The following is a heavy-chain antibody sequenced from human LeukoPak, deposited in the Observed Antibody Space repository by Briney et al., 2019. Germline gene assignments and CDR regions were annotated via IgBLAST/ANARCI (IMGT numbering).Heavy chain of an antibody. V-gene: IGHV1-18*01. D-gene: IGHD2-21*02. Sequence: GASVKVSCKASGYTFTSYGISWVRQAPGQGLEWMGWISAYNGNTNYAQKLQGRVTMTTDTSTSTAYMELRSLRSDDTAVYYCARSDGPTLAYCGGDCEHWMWFDPWGQGTLVTVSS. CDR2: ISAYNGNT. CDR3: ARSDGPTLAYCGGDCEHWMWFDP. J-gene: IGHJ5*02. CDR1: GYTFTSYG.